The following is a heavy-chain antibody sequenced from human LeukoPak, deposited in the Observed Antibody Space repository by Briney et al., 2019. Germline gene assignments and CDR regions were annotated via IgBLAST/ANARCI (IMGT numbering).Heavy chain of an antibody. CDR2: ISWNSGSI. D-gene: IGHD3-10*01. CDR1: GFTFVDYA. CDR3: AKGSSSGSYYGIDY. J-gene: IGHJ4*02. V-gene: IGHV3-9*01. Sequence: GGSLRLSCAASGFTFVDYAMHWVRQAPGKGLEWVSRISWNSGSIGYADSVKGRFTISRDNAKNSLYLQMNSLRAEDTALYYCAKGSSSGSYYGIDYWGQGTLVTVSS.